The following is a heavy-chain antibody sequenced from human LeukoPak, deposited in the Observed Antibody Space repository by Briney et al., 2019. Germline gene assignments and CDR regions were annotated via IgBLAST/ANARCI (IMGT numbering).Heavy chain of an antibody. D-gene: IGHD6-19*01. CDR3: ARGLSPYSSGWFDY. V-gene: IGHV3-21*01. Sequence: GGSLRLSCAASGFTFSSYTMNWVRQAPGKGLEWVSSISSSSSYIYYADSVKGRFIISRDNAENSLYLQMNSLRAEDTAVYYCARGLSPYSSGWFDYWGQGTLVTVSS. J-gene: IGHJ4*02. CDR1: GFTFSSYT. CDR2: ISSSSSYI.